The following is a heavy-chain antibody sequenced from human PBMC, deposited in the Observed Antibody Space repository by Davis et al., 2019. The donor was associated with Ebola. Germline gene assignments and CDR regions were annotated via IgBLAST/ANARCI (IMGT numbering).Heavy chain of an antibody. D-gene: IGHD3-9*01. CDR1: GYTFTSYD. CDR2: MNPNSGNT. CDR3: ARRSDILTGYYRGLGY. Sequence: AASVKVSCKASGYTFTSYDINWVRQATGQGLEWMGWMNPNSGNTGYAQKFQGRVTMTRNISISTAYMELSSLRSEDTAVYYCARRSDILTGYYRGLGYWGQGTLVTVSS. V-gene: IGHV1-8*01. J-gene: IGHJ4*02.